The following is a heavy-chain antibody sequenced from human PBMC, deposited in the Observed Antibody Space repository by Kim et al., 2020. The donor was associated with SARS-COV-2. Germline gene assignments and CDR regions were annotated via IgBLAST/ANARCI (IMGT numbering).Heavy chain of an antibody. J-gene: IGHJ5*01. CDR1: GFTFSDYR. CDR2: ISNDDGCI. CDR3: VRDGRPGLRYPALDS. D-gene: IGHD1-1*01. Sequence: GGSLRLSCVAFGFTFSDYRMNWVRQAPGKGLEWLSFISNDDGCIYYADSVRGRFTVSRDDAKNSLYLQMNSLTVDDTAVDYCVRDGRPGLRYPALDSWG. V-gene: IGHV3-48*01.